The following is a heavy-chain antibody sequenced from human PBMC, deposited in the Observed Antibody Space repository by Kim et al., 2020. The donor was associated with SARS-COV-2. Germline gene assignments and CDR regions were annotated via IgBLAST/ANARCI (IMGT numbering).Heavy chain of an antibody. V-gene: IGHV4-39*01. CDR2: AYRTGNT. Sequence: SETLSLTCTVSGGSVSSGDYWWGWIRQPPGKALEWIGSAYRTGNTLYNTSLKSHITVSVDMSKNQFSLKMTSVTAADTAVYFCARQVGFRRYYFASWGLG. CDR1: GGSVSSGDYW. D-gene: IGHD1-26*01. J-gene: IGHJ4*02. CDR3: ARQVGFRRYYFAS.